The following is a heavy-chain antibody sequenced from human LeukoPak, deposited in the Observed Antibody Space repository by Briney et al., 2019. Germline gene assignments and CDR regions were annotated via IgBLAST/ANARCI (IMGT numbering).Heavy chain of an antibody. CDR3: ARDLVWFGPLGY. D-gene: IGHD3-10*01. CDR1: GFTFTSYG. Sequence: PGGSLRLSCAASGFTFTSYGMHWVRQAPGKGLEWVTFIRFDGNNKDYGNSAKGRFTISRDNAKNSLYLQMNSLRAEDTAVYYCARDLVWFGPLGYWGQGTLVTVSS. J-gene: IGHJ4*02. CDR2: IRFDGNNK. V-gene: IGHV3-30*02.